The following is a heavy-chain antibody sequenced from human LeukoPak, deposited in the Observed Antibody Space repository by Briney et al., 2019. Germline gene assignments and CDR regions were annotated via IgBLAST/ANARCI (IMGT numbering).Heavy chain of an antibody. CDR3: ARDRTGAFDY. CDR1: GGSISSYY. J-gene: IGHJ4*02. Sequence: SETLSLTCTVSGGSISSYYWSWIRQPPGKGLEWIGYIYYSGSTNYNPSLKSRVTISVDTSKNQFSLKLSSVTAADTAVYYCARDRTGAFDYWGQGTLVTVSS. V-gene: IGHV4-59*01. CDR2: IYYSGST.